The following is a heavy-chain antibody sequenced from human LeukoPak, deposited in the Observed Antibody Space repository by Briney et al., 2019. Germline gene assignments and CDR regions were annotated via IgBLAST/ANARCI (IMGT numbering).Heavy chain of an antibody. J-gene: IGHJ3*02. Sequence: SVKVSCKASGGTFSSYAISWVRQAPGQGLEWMGGIIPIFGTANYAQKFQGRVTITTDESTSTAYMELSSLRSEDTAVYYCARDTGDSLSPIVVVPAAATGASDIWGQGTMVTVSS. D-gene: IGHD2-2*01. CDR1: GGTFSSYA. CDR3: ARDTGDSLSPIVVVPAAATGASDI. V-gene: IGHV1-69*05. CDR2: IIPIFGTA.